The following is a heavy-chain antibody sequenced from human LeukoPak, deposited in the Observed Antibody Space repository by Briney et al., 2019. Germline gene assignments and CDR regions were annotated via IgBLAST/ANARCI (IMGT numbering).Heavy chain of an antibody. D-gene: IGHD6-19*01. V-gene: IGHV4-59*01. CDR1: GGSISSYY. Sequence: SGTLSLTCTVSGGSISSYYWSWIRQPPRKGLEWIGYIYYSGSTNYNPSLKSRVTISVDTSKNQFSLKLSSVTAADTAVYYCARVGYSSGWAPYYYYGMDVWGQGTTVTVSS. J-gene: IGHJ6*02. CDR2: IYYSGST. CDR3: ARVGYSSGWAPYYYYGMDV.